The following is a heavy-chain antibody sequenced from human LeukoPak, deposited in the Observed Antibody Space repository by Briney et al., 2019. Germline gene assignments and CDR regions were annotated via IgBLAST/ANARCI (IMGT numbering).Heavy chain of an antibody. CDR3: VRDPSNSGNWFDL. CDR2: LGTDGTYT. V-gene: IGHV3-74*01. CDR1: GSNLRDYW. D-gene: IGHD4-11*01. Sequence: GGSLRLSCAASGSNLRDYWMHWVRQAPGKGLVWVSRLGTDGTYTNYADSVRGRFTISRDNAKNTLYLQMDSLRAEDTAFYYCVRDPSNSGNWFDLWGQGTLVTVSS. J-gene: IGHJ5*02.